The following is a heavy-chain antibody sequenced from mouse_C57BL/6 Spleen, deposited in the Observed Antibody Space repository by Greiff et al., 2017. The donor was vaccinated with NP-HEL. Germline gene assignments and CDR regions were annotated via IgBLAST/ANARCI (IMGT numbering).Heavy chain of an antibody. CDR3: ARRGGSYGYFDV. CDR1: GFTFSDYG. J-gene: IGHJ1*03. V-gene: IGHV5-15*01. Sequence: EVQLVESGGGLVQPGGSLKLSCAASGFTFSDYGMAWVRQAPRPGPAWVAFISNLAYSIYYADTVTGRFTISRGNAKNTLYLEMSSLRSEDTAMYYCARRGGSYGYFDVWGTGTTVTVSS. CDR2: ISNLAYSI. D-gene: IGHD1-1*02.